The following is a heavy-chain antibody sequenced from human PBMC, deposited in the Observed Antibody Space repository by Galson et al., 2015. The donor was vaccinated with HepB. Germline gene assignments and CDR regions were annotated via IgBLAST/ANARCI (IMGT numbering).Heavy chain of an antibody. CDR2: TYYRSKWYN. D-gene: IGHD6-19*01. CDR3: ARGSSGWRGYYYYYMDV. V-gene: IGHV6-1*01. CDR1: GDSVSSNCAA. J-gene: IGHJ6*03. Sequence: CAISGDSVSSNCAAWNWIRQSPSRGLEWLGRTYYRSKWYNDYAVSVKSRITINPDTSKNQFSLQLNSVTPEDTAVYYCARGSSGWRGYYYYYMDVWGKGTTVTVSS.